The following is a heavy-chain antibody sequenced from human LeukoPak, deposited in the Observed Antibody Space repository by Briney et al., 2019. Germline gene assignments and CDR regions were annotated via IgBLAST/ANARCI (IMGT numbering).Heavy chain of an antibody. J-gene: IGHJ4*02. D-gene: IGHD4-17*01. Sequence: GGSLRLSCAASGFTFSSYGMHWVRQAPGKGLEWVAVISYDGSNKYYADSVKGRFTISRDNSKNTLYLQMNSLRAEDTAVYYCAKDGYGDAFDYWGQGTLVTVSS. V-gene: IGHV3-30*18. CDR2: ISYDGSNK. CDR1: GFTFSSYG. CDR3: AKDGYGDAFDY.